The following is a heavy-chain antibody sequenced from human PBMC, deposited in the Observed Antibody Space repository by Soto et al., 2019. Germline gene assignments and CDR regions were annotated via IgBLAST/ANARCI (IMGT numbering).Heavy chain of an antibody. CDR2: IYSSGST. D-gene: IGHD6-6*01. CDR3: AREDAARIERWFDA. J-gene: IGHJ5*02. Sequence: QVQLQESGPRLVKPSQTLSLSCAVSGGSIISASYSWNWIRQSPGRGLEWIGHIYSSGSTYYNPSLKSRVSISVDTSNNQFSLKLTSVTAADTAVYFCAREDAARIERWFDAWGRGILVTVSS. V-gene: IGHV4-31*11. CDR1: GGSIISASYS.